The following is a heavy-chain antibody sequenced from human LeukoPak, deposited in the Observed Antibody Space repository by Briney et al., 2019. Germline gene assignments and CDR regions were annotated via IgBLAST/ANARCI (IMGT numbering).Heavy chain of an antibody. CDR2: IYYSGST. CDR1: GGSISSYY. CDR3: ARDGLRFLEWLPWFDP. D-gene: IGHD3-3*01. J-gene: IGHJ5*02. V-gene: IGHV4-59*12. Sequence: PSETLSLTCTVSGGSISSYYWSWIRQPPGKGLEWIGYIYYSGSTNYNPSLKSRVTISVDTSKNQFSLKLSSVTAADTAVYYCARDGLRFLEWLPWFDPWGQGTLVTVSS.